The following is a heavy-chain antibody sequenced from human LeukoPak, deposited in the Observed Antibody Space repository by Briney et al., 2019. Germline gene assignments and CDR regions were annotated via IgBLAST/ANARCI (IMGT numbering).Heavy chain of an antibody. J-gene: IGHJ4*02. Sequence: ASVKVSCRASGYTFTGYYLHWVRQAPGQGLEWMGWINPNSGGTNYAQKFQGRVTMTRDTSISTAYMELSRLRSDDTAVYYCARYYYDSSGYYYLSNYWGQGTLVTVSS. D-gene: IGHD3-22*01. CDR1: GYTFTGYY. CDR2: INPNSGGT. CDR3: ARYYYDSSGYYYLSNY. V-gene: IGHV1-2*02.